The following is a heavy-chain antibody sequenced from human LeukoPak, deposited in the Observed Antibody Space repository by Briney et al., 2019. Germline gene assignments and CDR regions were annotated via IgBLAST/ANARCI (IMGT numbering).Heavy chain of an antibody. D-gene: IGHD3-3*01. CDR2: ISYGGRP. CDR3: ARGIFGMVLNAFDL. V-gene: IGHV4-59*01. Sequence: PSETLSLPCTVSGGSISSYYWTWIRQPPGGGLEWVGYISYGGRPNYNPSLKSRVTISVDTSTNQFSLKLSSVTAADTAVYYCARGIFGMVLNAFDLWGRGTMVTVSS. J-gene: IGHJ3*01. CDR1: GGSISSYY.